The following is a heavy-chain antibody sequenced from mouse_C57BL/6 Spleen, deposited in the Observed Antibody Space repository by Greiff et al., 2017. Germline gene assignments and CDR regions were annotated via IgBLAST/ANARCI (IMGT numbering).Heavy chain of an antibody. CDR3: TRAGSSYDYAMDY. CDR2: ISSGGDYI. Sequence: EVKVVESGEGLVKPGGSLKLSCAASGFTFSSYAMSWVRQTPEKRLEWVAYISSGGDYIYYADTVKGRLTISRDNARNTLYLQMSSLKSEDTAMYYCTRAGSSYDYAMDYWGQGTSVTVSS. CDR1: GFTFSSYA. J-gene: IGHJ4*01. D-gene: IGHD1-1*01. V-gene: IGHV5-9-1*02.